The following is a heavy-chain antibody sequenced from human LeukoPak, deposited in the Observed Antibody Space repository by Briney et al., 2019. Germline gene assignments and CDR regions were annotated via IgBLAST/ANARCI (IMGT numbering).Heavy chain of an antibody. CDR2: INHSGST. J-gene: IGHJ4*02. CDR1: GGSFSGYY. V-gene: IGHV4-34*01. Sequence: SETLSLTCAVYGGSFSGYYWSWIRQPTGKGLEWIGEINHSGSTNYNPSLKSRVTISVDTSKNQFSLKLSSVTAADTAVYYCARGQRGSRIDYWGQGTLVTVSS. D-gene: IGHD3-16*01. CDR3: ARGQRGSRIDY.